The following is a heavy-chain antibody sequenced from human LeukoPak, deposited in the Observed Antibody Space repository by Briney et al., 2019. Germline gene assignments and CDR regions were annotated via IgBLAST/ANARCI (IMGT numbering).Heavy chain of an antibody. J-gene: IGHJ4*02. CDR1: GGSISSSSYY. CDR3: ARLPAVAGIFDY. CDR2: IYYSGST. V-gene: IGHV4-39*01. Sequence: SETLSLTCTVSGGSISSSSYYWGWIRQPPGEGLEWIGSIYYSGSTYYNPSLKSRVTISVDTSKNQFSLKLSSVTAADTAVYYCARLPAVAGIFDYWGQGTLVTVSS. D-gene: IGHD6-19*01.